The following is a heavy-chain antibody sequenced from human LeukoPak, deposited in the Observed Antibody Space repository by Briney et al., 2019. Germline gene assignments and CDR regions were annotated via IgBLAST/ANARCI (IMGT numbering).Heavy chain of an antibody. CDR2: MNPNSGNT. J-gene: IGHJ4*02. CDR3: ARVGYCSSTSCSDY. Sequence: GASVKVSCKASGYTFTSYDINWVRQATGQGLEWMGWMNPNSGNTGYAQKFQGRVTITRNTSISTAYMELSSLRSEDTAVYYCARVGYCSSTSCSDYWGQGTLVTVSS. D-gene: IGHD2-2*01. V-gene: IGHV1-8*03. CDR1: GYTFTSYD.